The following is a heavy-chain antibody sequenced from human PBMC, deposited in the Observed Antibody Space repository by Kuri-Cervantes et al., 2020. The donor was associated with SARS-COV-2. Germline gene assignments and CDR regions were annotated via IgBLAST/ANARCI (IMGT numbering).Heavy chain of an antibody. D-gene: IGHD7-27*01. CDR2: INHSGST. Sequence: SQTLSLTCAVYGGSFSGYYWSWIRQPPGKGLEWIGEINHSGSTNYNPSLKSRVTISVDTSKNQLSLKLSSVTAADTAVYYCARDLRLGKSLDYWGQGTLVTVSS. J-gene: IGHJ4*02. CDR1: GGSFSGYY. V-gene: IGHV4-34*01. CDR3: ARDLRLGKSLDY.